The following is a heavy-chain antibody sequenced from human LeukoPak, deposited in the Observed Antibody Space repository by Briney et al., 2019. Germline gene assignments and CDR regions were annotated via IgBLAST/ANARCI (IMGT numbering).Heavy chain of an antibody. CDR1: GYTFTSYG. V-gene: IGHV1-18*01. Sequence: ASVTVSCTASGYTFTSYGISWVRQAPGQGLEWMGWISAYNGNTNYAQKLQGRVTMTTDTSTSTAYMELRSLRSDDTAVYYCARDPGQYDSSGYYYHFDYWGQGTLVTVSS. CDR3: ARDPGQYDSSGYYYHFDY. CDR2: ISAYNGNT. D-gene: IGHD3-22*01. J-gene: IGHJ4*02.